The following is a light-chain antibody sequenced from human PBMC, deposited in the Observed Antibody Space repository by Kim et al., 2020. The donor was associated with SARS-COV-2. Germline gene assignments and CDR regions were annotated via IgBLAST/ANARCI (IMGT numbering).Light chain of an antibody. CDR3: QQYGTSAVT. J-gene: IGKJ4*01. CDR1: QSISSNY. V-gene: IGKV3-20*01. CDR2: GAS. Sequence: EIVLTQSPGSLSLSPGERATLSCRASQSISSNYLAWYQQKPGQAPRLLIYGASSRATGIPDRFAGSGSGTDFTLTISRLEPEDFAVYYCQQYGTSAVTFGAGTKVDIK.